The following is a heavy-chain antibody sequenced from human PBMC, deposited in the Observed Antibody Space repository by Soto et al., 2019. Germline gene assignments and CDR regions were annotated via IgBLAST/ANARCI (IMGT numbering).Heavy chain of an antibody. J-gene: IGHJ4*02. CDR3: ARETQAQLFDY. V-gene: IGHV3-48*01. CDR2: ISSSSSTI. D-gene: IGHD1-1*01. CDR1: GFTFSSYS. Sequence: GGSLRLSCAASGFTFSSYSMNWVRQAPGKGLEWVSYISSSSSTIYYADSVKGRFTISRDNAKNSLYLQMNSLRAEDTAVYYCARETQAQLFDYWGQGTLVTVSS.